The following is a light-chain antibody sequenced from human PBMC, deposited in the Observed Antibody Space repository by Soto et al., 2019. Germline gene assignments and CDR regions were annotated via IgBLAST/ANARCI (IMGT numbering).Light chain of an antibody. CDR2: EVI. J-gene: IGLJ2*01. CDR3: TSYTTSSTLV. CDR1: TSDVGGYDF. V-gene: IGLV2-14*01. Sequence: QSALAQPASVSGSPGQSITISCTGTTSDVGGYDFVSWYRQHPGKAPKLMIYEVISRPSGVSDRFSGSKSGNTASLIISGLQAEDEADYYCTSYTTSSTLVFGGGTKVTVL.